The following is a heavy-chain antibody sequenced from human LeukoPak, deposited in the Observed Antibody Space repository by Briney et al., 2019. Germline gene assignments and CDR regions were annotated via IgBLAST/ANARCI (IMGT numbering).Heavy chain of an antibody. CDR2: IIPILGIA. J-gene: IGHJ4*02. Sequence: SVKVSCKASGGTFSSYAISWVRQAPGQGLEWMGRIIPILGIANYAQKFQGRVTITADKSTSTAYMELSSLRSEDTAVYYCALMTTVTPFDYWGQGTLVTVSS. CDR3: ALMTTVTPFDY. CDR1: GGTFSSYA. D-gene: IGHD4-17*01. V-gene: IGHV1-69*04.